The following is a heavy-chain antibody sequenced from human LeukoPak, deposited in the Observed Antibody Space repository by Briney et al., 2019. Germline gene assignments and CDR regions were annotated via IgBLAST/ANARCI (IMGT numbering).Heavy chain of an antibody. CDR2: IDPSNSYT. CDR1: GSPFTSYW. CDR3: ARLRRGSGVPC. V-gene: IGHV5-10-1*01. J-gene: IGHJ4*02. D-gene: IGHD3-10*01. Sequence: GESLRISCQASGSPFTSYWISWVRQMPGKGLEWMGRIDPSNSYTNYSPFFQGHVTISADKSISTAYLQWSSLKASDTAMYYCARLRRGSGVPCWGQGTLVTVSS.